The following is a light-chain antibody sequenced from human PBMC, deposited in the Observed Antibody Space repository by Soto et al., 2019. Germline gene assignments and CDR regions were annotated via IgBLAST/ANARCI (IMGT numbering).Light chain of an antibody. CDR3: SSYAGSSSYV. J-gene: IGLJ1*01. CDR2: AVT. CDR1: SSDIGNYKL. V-gene: IGLV2-23*02. Sequence: QSALTQPACVSGSPGQSITISCTGTSSDIGNYKLVSWFQQHPGKAPRLIIFAVTERPAGISVRFSGSKSGNTASLTISGLQSEDEADYYCSSYAGSSSYVFGTGTKLTVL.